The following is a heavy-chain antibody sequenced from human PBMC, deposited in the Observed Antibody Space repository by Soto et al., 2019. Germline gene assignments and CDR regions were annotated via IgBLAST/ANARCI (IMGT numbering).Heavy chain of an antibody. V-gene: IGHV3-23*01. D-gene: IGHD2-21*02. CDR1: GFTFSSYA. CDR2: ISGSGGST. CDR3: AKDWTNCGGDCYGGYFDY. Sequence: VQLLESGGGLVQPGGSLRLSCAASGFTFSSYAMSWVRQAPGKGLEWVSAISGSGGSTYYADSVKGRFTISRDNSKNTLYLQMNSLRAEDTAVYYCAKDWTNCGGDCYGGYFDYWGQGTLVTVSS. J-gene: IGHJ4*02.